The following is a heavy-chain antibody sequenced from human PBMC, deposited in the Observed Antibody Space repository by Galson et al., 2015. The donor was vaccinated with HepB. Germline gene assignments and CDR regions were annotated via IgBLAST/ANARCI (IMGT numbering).Heavy chain of an antibody. CDR2: VNSDGSST. J-gene: IGHJ6*02. Sequence: SLRLSCAASGFTFSGHWMYWVRQDPGKGLVWVSHVNSDGSSTCYADSVKGRFTISRDNAKNTLYLQMNSLRDEDTAVYYCAGHYYYTMDVWGQGTTVTVSS. CDR3: AGHYYYTMDV. V-gene: IGHV3-74*01. CDR1: GFTFSGHW.